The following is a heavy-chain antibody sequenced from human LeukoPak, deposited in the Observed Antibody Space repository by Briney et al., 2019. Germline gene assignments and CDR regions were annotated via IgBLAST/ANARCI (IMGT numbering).Heavy chain of an antibody. CDR1: GGTFSSYA. Sequence: GSVKVSCKASGGTFSSYAISWVRQAPGQRLEWMGWINGDNGNTKYSQKFQGRVTITGDASASTAYMELSSLRSEDTAVFYCARTGSSRWHGDHYYFDYWGQGTLVTVSS. CDR3: ARTGSSRWHGDHYYFDY. D-gene: IGHD6-13*01. V-gene: IGHV1-3*01. J-gene: IGHJ4*02. CDR2: INGDNGNT.